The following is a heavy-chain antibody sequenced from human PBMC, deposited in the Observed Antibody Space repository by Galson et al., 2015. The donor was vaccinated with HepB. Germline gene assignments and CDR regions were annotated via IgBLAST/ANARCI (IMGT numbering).Heavy chain of an antibody. CDR3: GRQTHHQNPMGV. CDR1: GGSISDHY. D-gene: IGHD1-14*01. Sequence: SETLSLTCTVSGGSISDHYWSWIRQSPGKGLEWIGYIYYSDTWTTNYNPSLRSRVTISFDTSNNQVSLELSSVTAADTAMYYCGRQTHHQNPMGVWGQGTTVTVS. J-gene: IGHJ6*02. V-gene: IGHV4-59*08. CDR2: IYYSDTWTT.